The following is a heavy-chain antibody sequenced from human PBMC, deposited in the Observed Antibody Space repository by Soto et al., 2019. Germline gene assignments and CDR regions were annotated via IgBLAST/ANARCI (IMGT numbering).Heavy chain of an antibody. Sequence: TLSLTCTVSGGSISSGDYYWSWIRQPPGKGLEWIGYIYYSGSTYYNPSLKSRVTISVDTSKNQFSLKLSSVTAADTAVYYCARRVYYDSSGYFSWFDPWGQGTLVTVSS. D-gene: IGHD3-22*01. CDR1: GGSISSGDYY. CDR2: IYYSGST. V-gene: IGHV4-30-4*01. CDR3: ARRVYYDSSGYFSWFDP. J-gene: IGHJ5*02.